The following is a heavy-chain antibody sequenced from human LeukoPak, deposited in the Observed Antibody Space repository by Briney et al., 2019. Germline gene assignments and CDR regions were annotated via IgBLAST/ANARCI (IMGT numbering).Heavy chain of an antibody. V-gene: IGHV1-18*01. D-gene: IGHD1-26*01. Sequence: ASVKVSCKASGYTFTSYGISWVRQAPGQGLEWMGWISAYNGNTNYAQKLQGRVTMTTDTSTSTAYMELRSLRSDDTAVYYCAAVVVGATSTLLPCYYYMDVWGKGTTVTVSS. CDR2: ISAYNGNT. CDR3: AAVVVGATSTLLPCYYYMDV. CDR1: GYTFTSYG. J-gene: IGHJ6*03.